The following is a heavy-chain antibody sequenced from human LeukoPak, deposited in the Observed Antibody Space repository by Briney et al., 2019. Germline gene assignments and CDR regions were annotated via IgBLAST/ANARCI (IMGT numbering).Heavy chain of an antibody. CDR3: ARVKKAYYYDSSGYFGY. CDR1: GGSFSGYY. J-gene: IGHJ4*02. Sequence: SETLSLTCAVYGGSFSGYYWSWIRQPPGKGLEWIGEINHSGSTNYNPSLKSRVTISVDTSKNQFSLKLSSVTAADTAVYYCARVKKAYYYDSSGYFGYWGQGTLVTDSS. CDR2: INHSGST. D-gene: IGHD3-22*01. V-gene: IGHV4-34*01.